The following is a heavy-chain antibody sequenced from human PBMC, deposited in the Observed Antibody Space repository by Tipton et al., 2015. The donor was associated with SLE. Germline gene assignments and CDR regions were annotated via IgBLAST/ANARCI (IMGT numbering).Heavy chain of an antibody. V-gene: IGHV3-48*03. CDR2: ISSSGSTI. Sequence: SLRLSCAASGFTFSNYEMNWVRQAPGKGLEWVSYISSSGSTIYYADSVQGRFTISRDNAKDSLYLQMNSLRAEDTAVYYCARAGRDGYNFYWGQGTLVTVSS. CDR1: GFTFSNYE. CDR3: ARAGRDGYNFY. J-gene: IGHJ4*02. D-gene: IGHD5-24*01.